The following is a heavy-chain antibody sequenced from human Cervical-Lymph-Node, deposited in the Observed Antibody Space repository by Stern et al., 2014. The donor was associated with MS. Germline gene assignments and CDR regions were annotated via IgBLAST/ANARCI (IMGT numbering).Heavy chain of an antibody. J-gene: IGHJ4*02. D-gene: IGHD6-13*01. CDR3: ASAYSSSHYYFDY. V-gene: IGHV3-33*01. Sequence: VQLVQSGGGVVQPGRSLRLSCAASGFSFSRYAMHWVRQAPGKGLEWVALIWSDGSNPYYADSVTGRFTISRENFKNTLYLQMNSLRAEDTAVYYCASAYSSSHYYFDYWGQGTLVTVSS. CDR2: IWSDGSNP. CDR1: GFSFSRYA.